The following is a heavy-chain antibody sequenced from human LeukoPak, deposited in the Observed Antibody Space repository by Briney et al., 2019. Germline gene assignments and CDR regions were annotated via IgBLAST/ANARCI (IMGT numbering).Heavy chain of an antibody. CDR3: AAYSGSSPGGDY. CDR2: IWYDGSNK. CDR1: GFTFSSYA. J-gene: IGHJ4*02. V-gene: IGHV3-33*08. Sequence: PGGSLRLSCAASGFTFSSYAMHWVRQAPGKGLEWVAVIWYDGSNKYYADSVKGRFTISRDNSKNTLYLQMNSLRAEDTAVYYCAAYSGSSPGGDYWGQGTLVTVSS. D-gene: IGHD1-26*01.